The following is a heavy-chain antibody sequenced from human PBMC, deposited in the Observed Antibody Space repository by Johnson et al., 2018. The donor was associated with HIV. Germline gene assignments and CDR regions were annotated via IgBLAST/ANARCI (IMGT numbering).Heavy chain of an antibody. CDR1: GFIFDQYG. CDR2: IRWNGDST. Sequence: VQLVESGGGVVRPGGSLRLSCAASGFIFDQYGMSWVRQVPGKGLEWVSGIRWNGDSTGYADSVKGRFTISRDNAKNSLYLQMNSLRADDTALYSCARGVGSTTVAAFDIWGQGTMVTVSS. J-gene: IGHJ3*02. D-gene: IGHD1-26*01. V-gene: IGHV3-20*04. CDR3: ARGVGSTTVAAFDI.